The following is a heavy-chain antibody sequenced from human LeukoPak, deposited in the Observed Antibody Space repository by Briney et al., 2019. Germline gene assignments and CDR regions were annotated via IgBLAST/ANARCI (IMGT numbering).Heavy chain of an antibody. D-gene: IGHD3/OR15-3a*01. Sequence: GGSLRLSCAASGSTFSNSWMSWVRQAPGKGLEWVASIRPDGSSEYYVDSVKGRFTISRDNAKNSVFLQMNSLRVEDTAVYYCTRWTDWYFDLWGRGTLVTVSS. CDR3: TRWTDWYFDL. J-gene: IGHJ2*01. CDR2: IRPDGSSE. CDR1: GSTFSNSW. V-gene: IGHV3-7*01.